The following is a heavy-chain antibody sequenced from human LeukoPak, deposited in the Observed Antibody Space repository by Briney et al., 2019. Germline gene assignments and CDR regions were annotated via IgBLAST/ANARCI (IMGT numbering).Heavy chain of an antibody. V-gene: IGHV3-74*01. Sequence: GGSLRLSCATSGFTFSSYWMNWVRQAPGKGLVWVSRIASDGSSTTYADSVKGRFSISRDNAKNTLYLQMNSLRVEDTAVYYCARGRPHGNDYWGQGTLVTVSS. CDR2: IASDGSST. CDR1: GFTFSSYW. CDR3: ARGRPHGNDY. J-gene: IGHJ4*02. D-gene: IGHD4-23*01.